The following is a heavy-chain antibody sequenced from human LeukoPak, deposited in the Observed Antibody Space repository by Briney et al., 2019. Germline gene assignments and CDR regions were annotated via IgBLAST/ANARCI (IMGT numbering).Heavy chain of an antibody. CDR2: IYYSGST. V-gene: IGHV4-39*07. D-gene: IGHD3-10*01. CDR1: AGSISSNSYY. J-gene: IGHJ6*03. CDR3: AGTTRVRGVILDYYYYMDV. Sequence: SETLSLTCTVSAGSISSNSYYWGWIRQPPGKGLQWIGSIYYSGSTNYNPSLKSRVTISVDTSKNQFSLKLSSVTAADTAVYYCAGTTRVRGVILDYYYYMDVWGKGTTVTIS.